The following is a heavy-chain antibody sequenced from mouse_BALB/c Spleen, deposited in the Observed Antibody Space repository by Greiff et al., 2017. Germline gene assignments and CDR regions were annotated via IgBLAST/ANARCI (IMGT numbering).Heavy chain of an antibody. J-gene: IGHJ4*01. CDR1: GFTFSSFG. V-gene: IGHV5-17*02. CDR2: ISSGSSTI. CDR3: ARSGVLIYGSSDDYSMDD. Sequence: EVQLVESGGGLVQPGGSRKLSCAASGFTFSSFGMHWVRQAPEKGLEWVAYISSGSSTIYYADTVKGRFTNSTDNPNNTLFLQMTSLRSQDTAMYYCARSGVLIYGSSDDYSMDDWGQGTSVTVSS. D-gene: IGHD1-1*01.